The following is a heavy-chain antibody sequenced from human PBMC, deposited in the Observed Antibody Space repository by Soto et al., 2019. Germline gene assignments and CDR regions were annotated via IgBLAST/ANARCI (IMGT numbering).Heavy chain of an antibody. J-gene: IGHJ4*02. D-gene: IGHD2-15*01. V-gene: IGHV3-23*01. Sequence: PGGSLRLSCAASGFSFSNYAMSWVRQAPGKGLEWVSAISGSGGATYYANSVKGRSAISRDNSKNTLYLQMNSLRAEDTAVYYCAKIASADHAGSDYWGLGTLVTVSS. CDR3: AKIASADHAGSDY. CDR2: ISGSGGAT. CDR1: GFSFSNYA.